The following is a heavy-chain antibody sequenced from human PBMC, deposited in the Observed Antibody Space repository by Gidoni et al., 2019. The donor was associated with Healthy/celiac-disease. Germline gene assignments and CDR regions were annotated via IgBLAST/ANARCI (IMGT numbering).Heavy chain of an antibody. CDR2: ISWNSGSI. V-gene: IGHV3-9*01. CDR1: GFTFDDYA. Sequence: EVQLVESGGGLVQPGRSLRLSCAASGFTFDDYAMHWVRQAPGKGLEWVSGISWNSGSIGYADSVKGRFTISRDNAKNSLYLQMNSLRAEDTALYHFAKDRGDSGVGWFDPWGQGTLVTVSS. D-gene: IGHD3-3*01. CDR3: AKDRGDSGVGWFDP. J-gene: IGHJ5*02.